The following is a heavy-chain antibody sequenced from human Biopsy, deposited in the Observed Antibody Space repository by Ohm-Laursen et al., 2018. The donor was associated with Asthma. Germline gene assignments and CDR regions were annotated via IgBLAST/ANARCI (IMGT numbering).Heavy chain of an antibody. CDR2: VHSTGST. Sequence: TLSLTCTVSPGSINDYYWNWIRQLPGKGLEWIGYVHSTGSTRFNPSLKSRLTISVDTSVDQVSLKLTSVTAADTAVYYCARATSTWSQSGPHYFDHWGQGTLVTVSP. D-gene: IGHD6-13*01. CDR1: PGSINDYY. CDR3: ARATSTWSQSGPHYFDH. J-gene: IGHJ4*02. V-gene: IGHV4-59*01.